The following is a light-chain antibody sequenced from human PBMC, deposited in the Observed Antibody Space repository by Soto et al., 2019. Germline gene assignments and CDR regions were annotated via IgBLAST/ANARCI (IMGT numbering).Light chain of an antibody. Sequence: EIVLTQSPGTLSLSPGERATLSCRASQSVSSSLAWYQQKPGQAPRLLIYGASSRATGIPDRFSGSGSGPDFPLTISRLEPEDFAVYFCQHYGSSRTFGQGTKVDI. J-gene: IGKJ1*01. CDR2: GAS. CDR1: QSVSSS. V-gene: IGKV3-20*01. CDR3: QHYGSSRT.